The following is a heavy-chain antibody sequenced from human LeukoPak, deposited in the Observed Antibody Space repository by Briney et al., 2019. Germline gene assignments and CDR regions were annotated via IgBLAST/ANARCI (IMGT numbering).Heavy chain of an antibody. V-gene: IGHV4-31*03. CDR1: GDSISSGGYY. Sequence: PSQTLSLTCSVSGDSISSGGYYWSWIRQHPGKGLEWIGCISYSGTTSYNASLKSRLTILLDTSKNQFSLNLNSVTAADTAVYYCASHRTGKYYWYFDLWGRGTLVTVSS. CDR3: ASHRTGKYYWYFDL. D-gene: IGHD1-1*01. J-gene: IGHJ2*01. CDR2: ISYSGTT.